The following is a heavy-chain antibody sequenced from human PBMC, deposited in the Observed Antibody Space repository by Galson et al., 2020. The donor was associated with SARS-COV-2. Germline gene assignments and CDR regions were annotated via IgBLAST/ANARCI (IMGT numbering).Heavy chain of an antibody. Sequence: TGGSLRLSCAASGFTFSSYGMHWVRQAPGKGLEWVAVISYDGSNKYYADSVKGRFTISRDNSKNTLYLQMNSLRAEDTAVYYCAKRGVPYCGGDCYRGYFDYWGQGTLVTVSS. D-gene: IGHD2-21*02. CDR3: AKRGVPYCGGDCYRGYFDY. CDR2: ISYDGSNK. CDR1: GFTFSSYG. J-gene: IGHJ4*02. V-gene: IGHV3-30*18.